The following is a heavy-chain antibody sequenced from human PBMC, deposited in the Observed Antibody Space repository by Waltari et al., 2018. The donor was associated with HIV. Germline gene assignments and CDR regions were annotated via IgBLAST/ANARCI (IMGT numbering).Heavy chain of an antibody. Sequence: EVQLVESGGGLVQPGGSLRLSCAASGLTFSNYALSWVGQAPGRGLGWVSAISGSGGSTYYADAVKGRFTISRDNSKNTLYLQMNSLRAEDTAVYYCAKDGRANAFDVWGQGTMVTVSS. V-gene: IGHV3-23*04. J-gene: IGHJ3*01. CDR2: ISGSGGST. CDR1: GLTFSNYA. CDR3: AKDGRANAFDV. D-gene: IGHD1-1*01.